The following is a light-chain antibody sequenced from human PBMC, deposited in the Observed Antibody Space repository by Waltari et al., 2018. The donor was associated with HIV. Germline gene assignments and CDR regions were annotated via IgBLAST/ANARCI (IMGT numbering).Light chain of an antibody. J-gene: IGLJ3*02. Sequence: QSVLTQPPSVSGAPGQRVTISCTGSSSNIGAGYDVHWYQQLPGTAPNLLIYVNRNRPSGVPDRFSGSKSGTSASLAITGLQAEDEADYYCQSYDSSLSAWVFGGGTRLTVL. V-gene: IGLV1-40*01. CDR2: VNR. CDR1: SSNIGAGYD. CDR3: QSYDSSLSAWV.